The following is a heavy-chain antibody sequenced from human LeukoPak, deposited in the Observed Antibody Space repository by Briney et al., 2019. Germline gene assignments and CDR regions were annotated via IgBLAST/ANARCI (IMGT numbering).Heavy chain of an antibody. CDR1: GGSISSYY. J-gene: IGHJ4*02. Sequence: SETLSLTSTVSGGSISSYYWSWIRQPPGKGLEWIGYIYYSGSTNYNPSLKSRVTISVDTSKNQFSLKLSSVTAADTAVYYCARDYYDSSGYYLDYWGQGTLVTVSS. V-gene: IGHV4-59*01. D-gene: IGHD3-22*01. CDR3: ARDYYDSSGYYLDY. CDR2: IYYSGST.